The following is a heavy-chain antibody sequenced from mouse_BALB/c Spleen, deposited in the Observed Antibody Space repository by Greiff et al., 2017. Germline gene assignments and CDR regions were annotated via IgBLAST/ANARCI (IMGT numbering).Heavy chain of an antibody. CDR3: ARDNYYGYLDY. Sequence: VKLMESGPDLVAPSQSLSITCTVSGFSFTSYGVHWVRQPPGKGLEWLVGIWSDGSTTYYSALISRLSISEDNSKSQVFLKMNSLQTDDTARYYCARDNYYGYLDYWGQGTTLTVSS. V-gene: IGHV2-6-2*01. D-gene: IGHD1-1*01. CDR1: GFSFTSYG. CDR2: IWSDGST. J-gene: IGHJ2*01.